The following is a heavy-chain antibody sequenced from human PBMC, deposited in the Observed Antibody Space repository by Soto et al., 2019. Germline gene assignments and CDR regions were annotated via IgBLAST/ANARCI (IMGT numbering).Heavy chain of an antibody. CDR1: GDSISTVDYF. Sequence: SETLSLTCSVSGDSISTVDYFWAWIRQPPGQALEYIGYIYKSATTYYNPSFESRVAISLDTSKSQFSLKVTSVTAADTAVYFCARGRYCLTGRCFPNWFDSWAREPWSPSPQ. D-gene: IGHD1-20*01. CDR3: ARGRYCLTGRCFPNWFDS. CDR2: IYKSATT. V-gene: IGHV4-30-4*01. J-gene: IGHJ5*01.